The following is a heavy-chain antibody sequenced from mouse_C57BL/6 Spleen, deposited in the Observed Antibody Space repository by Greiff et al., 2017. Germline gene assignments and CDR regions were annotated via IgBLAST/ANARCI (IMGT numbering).Heavy chain of an antibody. Sequence: VQLKESGGGLVKPGGSLKLSCAASGFTFSDYGMHWVRQAPEKGLEWVAYISSGSSTIYYADTVKGRFTISRDNAKNTLFLQMTSLRSEDTDMYYCADGYYTWFAYWGQGTLVTVSA. V-gene: IGHV5-17*01. CDR3: ADGYYTWFAY. CDR1: GFTFSDYG. CDR2: ISSGSSTI. D-gene: IGHD2-3*01. J-gene: IGHJ3*01.